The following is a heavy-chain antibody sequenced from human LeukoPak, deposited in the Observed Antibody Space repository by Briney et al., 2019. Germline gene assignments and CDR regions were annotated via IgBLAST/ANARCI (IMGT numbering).Heavy chain of an antibody. CDR1: GFTFDDYA. J-gene: IGHJ4*02. V-gene: IGHV3-43*02. D-gene: IGHD3-10*01. Sequence: GGSLRLSCAASGFTFDDYAMHWVRQAPGKGLEWVSLISGDGGSTYYADSVKGRFTISRDNSKNSLYLQMNSLRTEDTALYYCAKGTYGSGRYAFDYWGQGTLVTVSS. CDR2: ISGDGGST. CDR3: AKGTYGSGRYAFDY.